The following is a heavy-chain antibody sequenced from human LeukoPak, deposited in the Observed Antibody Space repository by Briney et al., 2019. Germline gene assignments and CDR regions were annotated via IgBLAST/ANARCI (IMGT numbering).Heavy chain of an antibody. CDR3: AKGVVVPAAISPWGYYMDV. J-gene: IGHJ6*03. V-gene: IGHV3-23*01. CDR2: ISGSGGST. D-gene: IGHD2-2*02. Sequence: GGSLRLSCAASGFTFSSYAMSWVRQAPGKELEWVSAISGSGGSTYYADSVKGRFTISRDNSKNTLYLQMNSLRAEDTAVYYCAKGVVVPAAISPWGYYMDVWGKGTTVTVSS. CDR1: GFTFSSYA.